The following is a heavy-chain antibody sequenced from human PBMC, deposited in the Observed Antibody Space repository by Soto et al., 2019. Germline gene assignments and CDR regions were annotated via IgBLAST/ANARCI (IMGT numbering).Heavy chain of an antibody. Sequence: SETLSLTCTVSGGSISSYYWSWIRQPPGKGLEWIGYIYYSGSTNYNPSLKSRVTISVDTSKNQFSLKLSSVTAADTAVYYCARAGYYYDSTGYFGIFDYWGQGTLVTVSS. CDR2: IYYSGST. CDR1: GGSISSYY. V-gene: IGHV4-59*01. CDR3: ARAGYYYDSTGYFGIFDY. J-gene: IGHJ4*02. D-gene: IGHD3-22*01.